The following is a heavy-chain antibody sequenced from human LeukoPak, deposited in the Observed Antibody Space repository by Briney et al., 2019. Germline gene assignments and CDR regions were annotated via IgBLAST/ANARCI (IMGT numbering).Heavy chain of an antibody. V-gene: IGHV4-61*02. CDR1: GGSINSGAYY. CDR2: MYTSGST. D-gene: IGHD3-9*01. Sequence: PSETLSLTCTVSGGSINSGAYYWSWIRQPAGKGLEWIGRMYTSGSTNYNPSLKSRVTISVDKSKNQFSLKLSSVTAADTAVYYCATSERKLRYFDWYDAFDIWGQGTMVTVSS. CDR3: ATSERKLRYFDWYDAFDI. J-gene: IGHJ3*02.